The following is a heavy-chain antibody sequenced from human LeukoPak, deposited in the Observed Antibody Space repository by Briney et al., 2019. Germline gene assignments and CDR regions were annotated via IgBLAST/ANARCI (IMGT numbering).Heavy chain of an antibody. CDR1: GYSFTSYW. Sequence: GESLKISCKGSGYSFTSYWISWVRQMPGKGLGWIGRIDPSDSYTNYSPSFQGHVTISADKSISTAYLQWSSLKASDTAMYYCASSFQGDCSSTSCYANYWGQGTLVTVSS. D-gene: IGHD2-2*01. J-gene: IGHJ4*02. CDR3: ASSFQGDCSSTSCYANY. CDR2: IDPSDSYT. V-gene: IGHV5-10-1*01.